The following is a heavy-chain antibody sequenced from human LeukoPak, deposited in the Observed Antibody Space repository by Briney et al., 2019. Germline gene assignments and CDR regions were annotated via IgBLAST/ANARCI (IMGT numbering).Heavy chain of an antibody. CDR2: IYYSGST. D-gene: IGHD1-26*01. V-gene: IGHV4-59*01. Sequence: SETLSLTCTVSGGSISSYYWSWIRQPPGKGLEWIGYIYYSGSTNYNPSLKSRVTISVYASKNQFSLNLNSVTAADTAVYYCARVQWELRWFDPWGQGTLVTVSS. CDR3: ARVQWELRWFDP. J-gene: IGHJ5*02. CDR1: GGSISSYY.